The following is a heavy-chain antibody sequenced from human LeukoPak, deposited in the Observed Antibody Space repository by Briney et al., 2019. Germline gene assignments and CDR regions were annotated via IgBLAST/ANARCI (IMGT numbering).Heavy chain of an antibody. CDR1: GGSISSHY. CDR3: ARVNTMVRGVLYYFDY. Sequence: SETLSVTCTVSGGSISSHYWSWIRQPPGKGLEWIGYIYYSGSTNYNPSLKSRVTISVDTSKNQFSLKLSSVTAADTAVYYCARVNTMVRGVLYYFDYWGQGTLVTVSS. J-gene: IGHJ4*02. V-gene: IGHV4-59*11. D-gene: IGHD3-10*01. CDR2: IYYSGST.